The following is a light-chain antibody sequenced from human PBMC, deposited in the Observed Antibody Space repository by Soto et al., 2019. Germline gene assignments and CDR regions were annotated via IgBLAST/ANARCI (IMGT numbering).Light chain of an antibody. J-gene: IGLJ3*02. CDR1: SSNIGSNY. CDR3: AAWDDSQSGRV. Sequence: QSVLTQPPSASGTPGQRVTISCSGSSSNIGSNYVYWYQQFPGTAPKLLIYRNNQRPSGVPDRFSGSKSGTSASLAISGLRSEDGADYYCAAWDDSQSGRVFGGGTKLTVL. CDR2: RNN. V-gene: IGLV1-47*01.